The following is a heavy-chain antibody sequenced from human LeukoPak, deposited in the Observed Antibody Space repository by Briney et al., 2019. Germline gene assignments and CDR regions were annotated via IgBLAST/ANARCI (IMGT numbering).Heavy chain of an antibody. CDR2: IRYAGSNK. Sequence: GGSLRLPRAASGFTFSSYGMHWVRQAPGKGLEWVAFIRYAGSNKYYADSVKGRFTISRYNSKNTLYLQMNSLRAEDTAVYYCAKDTTPPKVGFHPWGQGPVVTLSS. J-gene: IGHJ5*02. V-gene: IGHV3-30*02. D-gene: IGHD1-14*01. CDR3: AKDTTPPKVGFHP. CDR1: GFTFSSYG.